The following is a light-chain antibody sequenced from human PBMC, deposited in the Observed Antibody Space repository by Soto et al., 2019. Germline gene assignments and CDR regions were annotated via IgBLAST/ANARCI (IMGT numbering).Light chain of an antibody. V-gene: IGKV1-13*02. CDR2: DVS. CDR1: QDIRGA. Sequence: AIQVTQSPSSLSASVGDRVTITCRASQDIRGALAWYQQKPGKAPKLLIYDVSTVQSGVPSRSSGRGSGTEFTLTITSLQPEDFATYYCQQFNIYPITFGQGTRLDI. J-gene: IGKJ5*01. CDR3: QQFNIYPIT.